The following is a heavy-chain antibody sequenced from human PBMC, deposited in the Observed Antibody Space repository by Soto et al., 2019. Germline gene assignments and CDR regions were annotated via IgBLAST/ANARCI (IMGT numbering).Heavy chain of an antibody. CDR1: GYTFTSYD. CDR2: MNPNSGNT. V-gene: IGHV1-8*01. D-gene: IGHD3-10*01. J-gene: IGHJ5*02. Sequence: ASVKVSCKASGYTFTSYDINWVRQATGQGLEWMGWMNPNSGNTGYAQKFQGRVTMTRNTSISTAYMELSSLRSEDTAVYYCARGSAPLYYGSGSFNWFDPWGQGTLVTVSS. CDR3: ARGSAPLYYGSGSFNWFDP.